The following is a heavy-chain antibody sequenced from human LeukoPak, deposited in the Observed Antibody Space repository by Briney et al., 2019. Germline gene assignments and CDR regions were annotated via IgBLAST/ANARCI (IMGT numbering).Heavy chain of an antibody. CDR1: GGSFSGYY. CDR2: INHSGST. V-gene: IGHV4-34*01. CDR3: ARVPFYGSGSYYLGWFDP. J-gene: IGHJ5*02. Sequence: SEALSLTCAVYGGSFSGYYWSWIRQPPGKGLEWIGEINHSGSTNYNPSLKSRVTISVDTSKNQFSLKLSSVTAADTAVYYCARVPFYGSGSYYLGWFDPWGQGTLVTVSS. D-gene: IGHD3-10*01.